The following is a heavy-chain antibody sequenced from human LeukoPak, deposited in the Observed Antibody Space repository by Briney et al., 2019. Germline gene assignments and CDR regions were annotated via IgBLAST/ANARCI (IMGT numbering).Heavy chain of an antibody. J-gene: IGHJ3*01. CDR1: GFTFSDYY. CDR3: AKDSDIAVAGSDDALDV. Sequence: PGGSLRLSCAASGFTFSDYYMSWIRQAPGKGLEWVSYISSSSSYTNYADSVKSRFTFSRDNSKNTLFLQMNSLRPEDTAVYYCAKDSDIAVAGSDDALDVWGQGTMVTVSS. V-gene: IGHV3-11*06. CDR2: ISSSSSYT. D-gene: IGHD6-19*01.